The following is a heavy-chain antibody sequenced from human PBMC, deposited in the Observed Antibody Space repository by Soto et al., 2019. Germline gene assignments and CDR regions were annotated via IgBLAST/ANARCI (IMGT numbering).Heavy chain of an antibody. J-gene: IGHJ4*02. CDR3: AKGRYGYTYGSFDY. D-gene: IGHD5-18*01. CDR2: ISGSGGST. CDR1: GITLSSYA. V-gene: IGHV3-23*01. Sequence: LRLSCAASGITLSSYAMSWVRQAPGKGLEWVSAISGSGGSTYYADSVKGRFTISRDNSKNTLYLQMNSLRAEDTAVYYCAKGRYGYTYGSFDYWGQGTLVTVSS.